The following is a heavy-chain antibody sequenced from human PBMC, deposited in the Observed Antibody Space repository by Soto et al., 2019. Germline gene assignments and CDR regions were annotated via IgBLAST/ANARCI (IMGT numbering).Heavy chain of an antibody. CDR3: ARVGYYYDSRRAPSNY. CDR1: VCTFSIYA. J-gene: IGHJ4*02. V-gene: IGHV1-69*13. Sequence: ASVKVSWKASVCTFSIYAISWVRHAPGQGLEWMGGIIPIFGTANYAQKFQGRVTITADESTSTAYMELSSLRSEDTAVYYCARVGYYYDSRRAPSNYWGQGTLVTVSS. CDR2: IIPIFGTA. D-gene: IGHD3-22*01.